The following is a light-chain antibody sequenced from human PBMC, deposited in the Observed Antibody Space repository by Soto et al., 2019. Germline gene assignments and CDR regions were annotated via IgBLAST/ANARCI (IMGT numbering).Light chain of an antibody. J-gene: IGLJ1*01. CDR1: SSDVGAYNY. CDR2: DVS. V-gene: IGLV2-14*01. Sequence: QSALTQPASVSGYPGQSITISCTGASSDVGAYNYVAWCQQHPGKGPKLLIYDVSNRPSGFSSRFSGSKSGKTASLTISGLRAVDEADYFCSSYTTSSTYVFGTGTKLTVL. CDR3: SSYTTSSTYV.